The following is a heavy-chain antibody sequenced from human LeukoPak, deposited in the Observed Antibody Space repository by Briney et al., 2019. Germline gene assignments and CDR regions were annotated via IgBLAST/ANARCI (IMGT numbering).Heavy chain of an antibody. CDR1: GGSFSSYY. CDR3: ARLIYYDSSGYLDY. D-gene: IGHD3-22*01. CDR2: INYSGST. J-gene: IGHJ4*02. Sequence: SETLSLTCAVYGGSFSSYYWSWIRQPPGKGLEWIGKINYSGSTNYNPSLKSRVTISADMSKNQFSLKLSSVTAADTAVYYCARLIYYDSSGYLDYWGQGSLATVSS. V-gene: IGHV4-34*01.